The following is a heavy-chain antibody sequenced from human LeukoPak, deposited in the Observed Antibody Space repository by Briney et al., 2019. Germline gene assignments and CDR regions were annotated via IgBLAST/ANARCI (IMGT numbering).Heavy chain of an antibody. CDR3: ARDKPPRVDTGMVTRGYVGMDV. CDR1: GYTFTSYG. Sequence: ASVEVSCKASGYTFTSYGINWVRQAPGQGLEWMGWINAYNGNTNYAQKLQGRVTMTTDTSTSTAYMELRSLRSDDTAVYYCARDKPPRVDTGMVTRGYVGMDVWGQGTTVTVSS. CDR2: INAYNGNT. D-gene: IGHD5-18*01. V-gene: IGHV1-18*01. J-gene: IGHJ6*02.